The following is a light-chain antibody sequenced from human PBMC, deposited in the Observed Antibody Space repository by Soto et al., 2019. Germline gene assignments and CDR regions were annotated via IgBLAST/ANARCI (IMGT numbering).Light chain of an antibody. Sequence: DIQMTQSPSSLSTSFGDRVTITFRASQRINIYLNWYSQKPGKAPELLIYSASNLQSGVPSRLSGSGSGTDFTLTISSMKPEDFATEYCQQSFSTPTFGQGTRLEIK. CDR2: SAS. J-gene: IGKJ5*01. V-gene: IGKV1-39*01. CDR1: QRINIY. CDR3: QQSFSTPT.